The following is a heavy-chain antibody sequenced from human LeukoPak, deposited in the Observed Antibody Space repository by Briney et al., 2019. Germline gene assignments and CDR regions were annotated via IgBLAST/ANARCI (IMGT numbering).Heavy chain of an antibody. CDR2: IYYSGST. D-gene: IGHD6-6*01. V-gene: IGHV4-59*01. J-gene: IGHJ3*02. Sequence: PSETLSLTCTVSGGSISSYYWSWIRQPPGKGLEWIGYIYYSGSTNHNPSLKSRVTISVDTSKNQFSLKLSSVTAADTAVYYCARYSSSPRMAFDIWGQGTMVTVSS. CDR1: GGSISSYY. CDR3: ARYSSSPRMAFDI.